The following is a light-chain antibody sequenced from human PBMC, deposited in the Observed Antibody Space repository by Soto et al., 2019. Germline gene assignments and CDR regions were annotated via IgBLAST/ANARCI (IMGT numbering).Light chain of an antibody. CDR1: QSVSSSY. V-gene: IGKV3-20*01. CDR2: GAS. Sequence: EIALTQSPGTLSLSPGERATLSCRASQSVSSSYLAWYQQKPGQAPRLLIYGASSRATGIPDRFSGSGSGTDFTLTISRLEPEDFAVYYCQQYGSSPRTFGGGTKVDIK. J-gene: IGKJ4*01. CDR3: QQYGSSPRT.